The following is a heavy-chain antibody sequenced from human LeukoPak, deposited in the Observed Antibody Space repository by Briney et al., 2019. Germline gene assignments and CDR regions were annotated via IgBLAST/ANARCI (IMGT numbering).Heavy chain of an antibody. Sequence: GGSLRLSCSASGFTFSSSAMHWVRQAPGKGLEYVAAITTDGGRTFYTDSVKGRFTVSRDNSKNTVYLQMSSLRAEDTAVYYCAKDSCGGDCYSFDYWGQGTLVTVSS. CDR3: AKDSCGGDCYSFDY. J-gene: IGHJ4*02. D-gene: IGHD2-21*02. V-gene: IGHV3-64D*06. CDR2: ITTDGGRT. CDR1: GFTFSSSA.